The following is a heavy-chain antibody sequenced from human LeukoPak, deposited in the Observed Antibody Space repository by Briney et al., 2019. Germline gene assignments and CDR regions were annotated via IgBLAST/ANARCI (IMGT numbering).Heavy chain of an antibody. Sequence: GGSLRLSCAASGFSFSSYWMNWVRQAPGKGLEWVASIKQDGSVKYYVDSVKGRFTISRDGAKNSLYLQMNSLRGEDTAVHYCARSSGWLLDYWGQGNLVTVSS. J-gene: IGHJ4*02. CDR3: ARSSGWLLDY. D-gene: IGHD6-19*01. CDR2: IKQDGSVK. CDR1: GFSFSSYW. V-gene: IGHV3-7*05.